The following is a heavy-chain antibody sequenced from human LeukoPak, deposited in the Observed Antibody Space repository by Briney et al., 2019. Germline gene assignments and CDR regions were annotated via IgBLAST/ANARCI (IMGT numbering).Heavy chain of an antibody. CDR2: IYYSGST. V-gene: IGHV4-31*03. J-gene: IGHJ4*02. CDR1: GGSISSGGYY. Sequence: SQTLSLTCTVSGGSISSGGYYWSWIRQHPGKGLEWIGYIYYSGSTYYNPSLKSRVTISVDTSKNQFSLKLSSVTAADTAVYYYARGITMIEYFDYWGQGTLVTVSS. CDR3: ARGITMIEYFDY. D-gene: IGHD3-22*01.